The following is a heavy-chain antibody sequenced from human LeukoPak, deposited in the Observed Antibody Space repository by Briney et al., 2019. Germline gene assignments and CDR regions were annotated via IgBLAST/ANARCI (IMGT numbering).Heavy chain of an antibody. CDR1: GFTLSSYW. V-gene: IGHV3-74*01. CDR3: GIFGTYFDY. J-gene: IGHJ4*02. D-gene: IGHD3-3*01. Sequence: GGSLRLSCAASGFTLSSYWMHWVRQAPGKGLVWVSRINSDGSSTSYADSVKGRFTISRDNAKNTLYLQMNSLRAEDTAVYYCGIFGTYFDYWGQGTLVTVSS. CDR2: INSDGSST.